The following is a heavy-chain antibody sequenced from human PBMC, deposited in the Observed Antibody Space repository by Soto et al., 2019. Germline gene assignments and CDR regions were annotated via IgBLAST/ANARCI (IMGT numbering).Heavy chain of an antibody. V-gene: IGHV1-69*13. CDR3: AREGEGGSSIAARLSYYYGMDV. CDR1: GGTFSSYA. Sequence: GASVKVSCKASGGTFSSYAISWVRQAPGQGLEWMGGIIPIFGTANYAQKFQGRVTITADESTSTAYMELSSLRSEDTAVYYCAREGEGGSSIAARLSYYYGMDVWGQGTTVTVSS. D-gene: IGHD6-6*01. J-gene: IGHJ6*02. CDR2: IIPIFGTA.